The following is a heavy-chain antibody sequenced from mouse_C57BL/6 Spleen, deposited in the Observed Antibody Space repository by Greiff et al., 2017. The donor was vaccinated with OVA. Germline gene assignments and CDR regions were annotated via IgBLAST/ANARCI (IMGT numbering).Heavy chain of an antibody. CDR1: GYTFTDYE. D-gene: IGHD3-3*01. Sequence: VQLQQSGAELVRPGASVTLSCKASGYTFTDYEMHWVKQTPVQGLEWIGAIDPETGGTAYNQKFKGKAILTADKSSSTAYMELRSLTSEDSAVYYCTRGGLDYWGQGTTLTVSS. V-gene: IGHV1-15*01. CDR3: TRGGLDY. CDR2: IDPETGGT. J-gene: IGHJ2*01.